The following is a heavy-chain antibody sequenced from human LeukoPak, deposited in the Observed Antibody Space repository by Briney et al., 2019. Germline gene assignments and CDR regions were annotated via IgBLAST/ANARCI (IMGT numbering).Heavy chain of an antibody. V-gene: IGHV3-48*03. CDR1: GFTISTHE. CDR3: ARGSGTDY. Sequence: PGGSLRLSCAASGFTISTHEMNWVRQAPRKGLEWLSYISDSGNTIYYADSVKGRFTISRDTAKNSLYLQMNSLRAEDTAIYYCARGSGTDYWGQGTLVTVSS. J-gene: IGHJ4*02. CDR2: ISDSGNTI. D-gene: IGHD1-14*01.